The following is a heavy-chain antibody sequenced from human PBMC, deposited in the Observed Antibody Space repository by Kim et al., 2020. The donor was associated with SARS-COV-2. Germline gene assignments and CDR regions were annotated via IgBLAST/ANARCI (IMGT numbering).Heavy chain of an antibody. D-gene: IGHD6-13*01. CDR2: ISSSGSYT. CDR3: VRVAVGASSWYYFDS. J-gene: IGHJ4*01. CDR1: GIDFSYYY. Sequence: GGSLRLSCAASGIDFSYYYMSWIRQAPGKGLEWISYISSSGSYTKYADSLKGRFTISRDNAEYSLYLEMNSLRPEDTAVYYCVRVAVGASSWYYFDSWG. V-gene: IGHV3-11*05.